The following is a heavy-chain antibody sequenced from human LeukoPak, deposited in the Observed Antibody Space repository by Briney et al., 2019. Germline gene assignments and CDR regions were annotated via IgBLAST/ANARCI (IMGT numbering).Heavy chain of an antibody. V-gene: IGHV3-23*01. D-gene: IGHD6-19*01. Sequence: GGSLRLSCAVSGFTFSTYAMTWVRQAPGTGLEWVSAISNSAGNTYYTDSVKGRFTISSDSSKNTVFLQMNSLRAEDTAIYYCAQTRSGCYVHWGQGTLVTVSS. J-gene: IGHJ4*02. CDR3: AQTRSGCYVH. CDR1: GFTFSTYA. CDR2: ISNSAGNT.